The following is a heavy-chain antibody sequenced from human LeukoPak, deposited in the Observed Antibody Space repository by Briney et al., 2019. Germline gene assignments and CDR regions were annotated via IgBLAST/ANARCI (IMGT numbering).Heavy chain of an antibody. CDR2: IYYSGST. J-gene: IGHJ4*02. D-gene: IGHD6-13*01. Sequence: SETLSLTCTVSGGSISSYYWSWIRQPPGKGLEWIGYIYYSGSTNYNPSLKSRVTISVDTSKNQFSLKLSSVTAADTAVYYCARHYIGYSSSWYYFDYWGQGTLVTVSS. V-gene: IGHV4-59*08. CDR1: GGSISSYY. CDR3: ARHYIGYSSSWYYFDY.